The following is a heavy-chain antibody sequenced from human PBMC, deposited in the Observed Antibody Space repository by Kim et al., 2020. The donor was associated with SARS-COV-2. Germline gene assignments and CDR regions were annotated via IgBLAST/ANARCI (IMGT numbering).Heavy chain of an antibody. CDR1: GGSISSYY. J-gene: IGHJ4*02. D-gene: IGHD3-3*01. CDR2: IYTSGST. CDR3: ARGEYYDFWSGYYESKHLDY. V-gene: IGHV4-4*07. Sequence: SETLSLTCTVSGGSISSYYWSWIRQPAGKGLEWIGRIYTSGSTNYNPSLKSRVTMSVDTSKNQFSLKLSSVTAADTAVYYCARGEYYDFWSGYYESKHLDYWGQGTLVTVSS.